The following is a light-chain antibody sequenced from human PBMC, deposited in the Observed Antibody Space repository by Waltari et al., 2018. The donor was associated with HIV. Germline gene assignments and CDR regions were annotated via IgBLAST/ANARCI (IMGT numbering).Light chain of an antibody. CDR2: EVA. CDR3: TSYTNNTVV. V-gene: IGLV2-14*03. Sequence: HSALTQPASVPGSPGQSITIPCSGTSSYMDDFGYVPWYRQPPGAAPKLIIFEVANRPSGISDRFSGAKYGNTASLTISGLQAEDEADYYCTSYTNNTVVFGGGTKLTVL. J-gene: IGLJ2*01. CDR1: SSYMDDFGY.